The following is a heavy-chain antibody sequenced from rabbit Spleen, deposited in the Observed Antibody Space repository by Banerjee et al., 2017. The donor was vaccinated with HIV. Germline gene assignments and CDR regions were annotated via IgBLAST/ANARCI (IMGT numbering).Heavy chain of an antibody. D-gene: IGHD1-1*01. V-gene: IGHV1S43*01. J-gene: IGHJ4*01. CDR1: GFSFSSSDY. Sequence: QSLEESGGDLVKPGASLTLTCTASGFSFSSSDYMCWVRQAPGKGLEWISCIDTSDGDTDYANWVNGRFTISRSTSLNTVFLQMTSLTAADTATYFCARSGSSGGWVYNLWGPGTLVTVS. CDR2: IDTSDGDT. CDR3: ARSGSSGGWVYNL.